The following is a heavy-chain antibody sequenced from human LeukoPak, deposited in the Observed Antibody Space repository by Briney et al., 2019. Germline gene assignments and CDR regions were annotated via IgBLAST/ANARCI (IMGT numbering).Heavy chain of an antibody. CDR2: ISAYNGNT. Sequence: ASVKVSCKASGYTFTSYGISWVRQAPGQGLEWMGWISAYNGNTNYAQKLQGRVTMTTDTPTSTAYMELRSLRSDDTAVYYCARYDFWSGYSDFDYWGQGTLVTVSS. D-gene: IGHD3-3*01. CDR3: ARYDFWSGYSDFDY. CDR1: GYTFTSYG. V-gene: IGHV1-18*01. J-gene: IGHJ4*02.